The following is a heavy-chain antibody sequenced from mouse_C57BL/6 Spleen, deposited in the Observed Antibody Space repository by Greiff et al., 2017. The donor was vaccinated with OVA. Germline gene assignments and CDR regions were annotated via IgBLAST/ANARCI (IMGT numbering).Heavy chain of an antibody. J-gene: IGHJ2*01. CDR2: ISYSGST. Sequence: EVQLQESGPGMVKPSQSLSLTCTVTGYSITSGYDWHWIRHFPGNKLEWMGYISYSGSTNYNPSLKSRISITHDTSKNHFFLKLNSVTTEDTATYYCARGGLRSSCFDYWGQGTTLTVSS. D-gene: IGHD3-2*02. CDR1: GYSITSGYD. V-gene: IGHV3-1*01. CDR3: ARGGLRSSCFDY.